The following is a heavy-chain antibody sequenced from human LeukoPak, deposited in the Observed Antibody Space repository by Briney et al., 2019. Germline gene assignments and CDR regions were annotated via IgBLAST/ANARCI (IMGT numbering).Heavy chain of an antibody. Sequence: GGSLRLSCAASGFTFSSYAMSWVRQAPGKGLEWVSAISGSGDGTYYADSVKGRFTISRDNSKNTLHLQLNSLRAEDTAVYYCATTYYDVWSGHSTAFDIWGQGTMVTVSS. CDR1: GFTFSSYA. CDR2: ISGSGDGT. J-gene: IGHJ3*02. V-gene: IGHV3-23*01. D-gene: IGHD3-3*01. CDR3: ATTYYDVWSGHSTAFDI.